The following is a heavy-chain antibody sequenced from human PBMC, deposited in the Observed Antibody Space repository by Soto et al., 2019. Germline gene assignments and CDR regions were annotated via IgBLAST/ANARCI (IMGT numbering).Heavy chain of an antibody. J-gene: IGHJ4*02. CDR3: ARSSGWYYVDD. CDR2: INAGNGNT. V-gene: IGHV1-3*01. D-gene: IGHD3-22*01. CDR1: GYTFTSYG. Sequence: GASVKVSCKASGYTFTSYGIHWVRQAPGQRLEWMGWINAGNGNTKYSQKFQGRVTITRDTSASTAYMELSSLRSEDTAVYYCARSSGWYYVDDWGQGTWVTVSS.